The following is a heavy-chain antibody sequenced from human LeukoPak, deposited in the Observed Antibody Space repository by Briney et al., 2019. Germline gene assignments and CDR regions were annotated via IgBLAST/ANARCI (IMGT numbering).Heavy chain of an antibody. Sequence: SETLSLTCAVYGGSLSGYYWSWIRPPPGKGLEWIGEIKESEKTNYNPSLKSRVTISIDTSKNQFSLKLSSVTAADTAVCYCAREGLRNVHNPLGYWGQGTLVTVSS. J-gene: IGHJ4*02. CDR2: IKESEKT. CDR1: GGSLSGYY. D-gene: IGHD5-24*01. CDR3: AREGLRNVHNPLGY. V-gene: IGHV4-34*01.